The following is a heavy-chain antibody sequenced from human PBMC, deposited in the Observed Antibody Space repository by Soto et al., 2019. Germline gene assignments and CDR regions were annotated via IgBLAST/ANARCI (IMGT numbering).Heavy chain of an antibody. Sequence: ASVKVSCKASGYNFTSYGISWVRQAPGQGLEWMGWISPHNDRTKYARRFQDRVTMTTETPTSTVYMELGSLRSDDTAVYYCARDLYYSSGRYFDHDAFDIWGQGTVVTVSS. CDR2: ISPHNDRT. CDR3: ARDLYYSSGRYFDHDAFDI. CDR1: GYNFTSYG. D-gene: IGHD6-19*01. J-gene: IGHJ3*02. V-gene: IGHV1-18*01.